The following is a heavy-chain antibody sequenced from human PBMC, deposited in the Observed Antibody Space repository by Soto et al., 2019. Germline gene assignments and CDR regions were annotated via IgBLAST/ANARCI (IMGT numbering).Heavy chain of an antibody. CDR3: ARPRPYCGGDCPDS. D-gene: IGHD2-21*02. J-gene: IGHJ4*02. CDR1: GFTFSSYW. Sequence: EVQLVESGGGLVQPGGSLRLSCAASGFTFSSYWMHWVRQAPGKGLVWVSRINSDGSSTSYADSVKGRFTITRDNAKNTLYLQMNSLRAEDTAVYYCARPRPYCGGDCPDSWGQGTLVTVSS. CDR2: INSDGSST. V-gene: IGHV3-74*01.